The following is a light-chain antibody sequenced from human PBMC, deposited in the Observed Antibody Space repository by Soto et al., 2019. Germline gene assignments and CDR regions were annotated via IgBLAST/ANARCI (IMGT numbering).Light chain of an antibody. CDR2: GAS. J-gene: IGKJ1*01. CDR3: QQYTNWLRT. Sequence: EMVMTQSPATLSVSPGERATLSCRASQSVSTSLAWYQQKPGQAPRLLIYGASTRATGIPARFSGSGSGTEFTLTISSLQSEDFAVYCCQQYTNWLRTFGQWTKV. CDR1: QSVSTS. V-gene: IGKV3-15*01.